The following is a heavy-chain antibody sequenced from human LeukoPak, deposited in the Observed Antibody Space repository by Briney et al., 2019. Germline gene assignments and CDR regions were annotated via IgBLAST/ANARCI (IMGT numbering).Heavy chain of an antibody. D-gene: IGHD6-19*01. J-gene: IGHJ4*02. CDR1: GDSISNSGYY. CDR3: ARDLYSSGWGYFDY. CDR2: IHYSGST. V-gene: IGHV4-39*02. Sequence: PSETLSLTCTVSGDSISNSGYYWGWIRQPPGKGLEWIGNIHYSGSTNYNASLKSRVTISIDTSKNQFSLKLSSVTAADTAVYYCARDLYSSGWGYFDYWGQGTLVTVSS.